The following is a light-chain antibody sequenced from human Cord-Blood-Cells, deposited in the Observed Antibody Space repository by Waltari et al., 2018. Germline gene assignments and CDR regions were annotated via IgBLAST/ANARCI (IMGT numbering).Light chain of an antibody. J-gene: IGKJ1*01. CDR3: QQSYSTPWT. CDR2: AAS. Sequence: DIQMTQSPSSLSASVGDRVTITCRASQSISSYLNWYQQKPGKAPKLLIYAASSLQSGVPSRFSGSGSGTDFTLTISSLQPGDFATYDCQQSYSTPWTFGQGTKVEIK. V-gene: IGKV1-39*01. CDR1: QSISSY.